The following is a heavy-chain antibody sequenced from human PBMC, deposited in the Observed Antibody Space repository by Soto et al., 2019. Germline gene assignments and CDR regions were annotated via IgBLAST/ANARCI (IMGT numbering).Heavy chain of an antibody. J-gene: IGHJ4*02. CDR3: ARVNYDILTGYPDFDY. CDR2: INAGNGNT. CDR1: GYTFTSYA. Sequence: QVQLVQSGAEVKKPGASVKVSCKASGYTFTSYAMHWVRQAPGQRLEWMGWINAGNGNTKYSQKFQGRVTITRDTSASTAYMELSRLRSEDTAVYYCARVNYDILTGYPDFDYWGQGTLVTVSS. V-gene: IGHV1-3*01. D-gene: IGHD3-9*01.